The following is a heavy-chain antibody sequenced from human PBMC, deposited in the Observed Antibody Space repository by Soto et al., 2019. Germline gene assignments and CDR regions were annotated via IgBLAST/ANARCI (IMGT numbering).Heavy chain of an antibody. CDR1: GFTFSSYS. CDR2: ISSSSSTI. CDR3: ARLHCSSATCPFDP. Sequence: GGSLRLSCAASGFTFSSYSMNWVRQAPGKGLEWVSYISSSSSTIYYADSVKGRFTISRDNAKNSLYLQMNSLRAEDTAVYYCARLHCSSATCPFDPWGQGTLVTVSS. J-gene: IGHJ5*02. D-gene: IGHD2-2*01. V-gene: IGHV3-48*01.